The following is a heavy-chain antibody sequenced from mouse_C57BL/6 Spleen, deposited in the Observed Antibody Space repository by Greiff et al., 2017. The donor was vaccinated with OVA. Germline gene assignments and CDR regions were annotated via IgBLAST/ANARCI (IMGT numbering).Heavy chain of an antibody. D-gene: IGHD1-1*01. V-gene: IGHV1-50*01. CDR2: IDPSDSYT. CDR3: ARRRGTVVGHFDD. CDR1: GYTFTSYW. J-gene: IGHJ2*01. Sequence: QVQLQQPGAELVKPGASVKLSCKASGYTFTSYWMQWVKQRPGQGLEWIGEIDPSDSYTNYNQKFKGKATLTVDTSSSTAYMQLSSLTSEDSAVYYCARRRGTVVGHFDDWGQGTTLTVSS.